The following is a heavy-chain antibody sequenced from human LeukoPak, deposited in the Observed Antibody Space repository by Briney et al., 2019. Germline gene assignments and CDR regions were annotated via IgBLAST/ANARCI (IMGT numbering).Heavy chain of an antibody. J-gene: IGHJ4*02. D-gene: IGHD4-23*01. CDR2: LSYDGSNK. Sequence: PGRSLRLSCAASGFTFSSYAMHWVRQAPGKGLEWVAVLSYDGSNKYYADSVKGRFTISRDNSKNTLYLQMNSLRAEDTAVYYCARDLDYGGNSGLDYWGQGTLVTVSS. CDR1: GFTFSSYA. V-gene: IGHV3-30*04. CDR3: ARDLDYGGNSGLDY.